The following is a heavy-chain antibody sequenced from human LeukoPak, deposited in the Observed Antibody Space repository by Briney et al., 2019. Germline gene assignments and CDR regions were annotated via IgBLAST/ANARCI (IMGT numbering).Heavy chain of an antibody. D-gene: IGHD3-10*01. CDR1: GGSISSYY. Sequence: SETLSLTCTVSGGSISSYYWSWIRQPPGKGLECIGYIYYSGNTNYNPSLKSRVSISIDTSKNQFSLKLSSVTAADTAVYYCARVGSGSFDYWGQGTLVTVSS. CDR2: IYYSGNT. V-gene: IGHV4-59*01. CDR3: ARVGSGSFDY. J-gene: IGHJ4*02.